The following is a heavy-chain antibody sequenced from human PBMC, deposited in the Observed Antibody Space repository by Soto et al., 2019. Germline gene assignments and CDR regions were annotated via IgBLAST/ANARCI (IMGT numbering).Heavy chain of an antibody. CDR3: AKDSRGSRNPRGYFDY. Sequence: GGSLRLSCAASGFTFSSYGMHWVRQAPGKGLEWVAVISYDGSNKYYADSVKGRFTISRDNSKYTLYLQMNSLRAEDTAVYYCAKDSRGSRNPRGYFDYWGQGTLVTVSS. J-gene: IGHJ4*02. D-gene: IGHD3-10*01. CDR2: ISYDGSNK. V-gene: IGHV3-30*18. CDR1: GFTFSSYG.